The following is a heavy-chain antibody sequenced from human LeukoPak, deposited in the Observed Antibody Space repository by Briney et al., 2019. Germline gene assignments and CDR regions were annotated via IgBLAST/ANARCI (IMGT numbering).Heavy chain of an antibody. Sequence: GGSLRLSCEASGFTFSNSAMSWVRQAPGKGLEWVSTLSGSGITTYYADSVKGRFTISRDNSKNTLYLQMNSLRAEDTAVYYRAKGIYSSGWSYFDYWGHGTLVTVSS. CDR1: GFTFSNSA. CDR3: AKGIYSSGWSYFDY. CDR2: LSGSGITT. J-gene: IGHJ4*01. V-gene: IGHV3-23*01. D-gene: IGHD6-19*01.